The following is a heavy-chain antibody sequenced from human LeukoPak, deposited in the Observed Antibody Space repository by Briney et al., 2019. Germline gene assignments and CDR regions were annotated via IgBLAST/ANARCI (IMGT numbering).Heavy chain of an antibody. CDR3: ASLDYYDSSGYASMAY. J-gene: IGHJ4*02. CDR1: GGSISSGDYY. Sequence: SETLSLTCTVSGGSISSGDYYWSWIRQPPGRGLEWIGYIYYSGSTYYNPSLKSRVTISVDTSKNQFSLKLSSVTAADTAVYYCASLDYYDSSGYASMAYWGQGTLVTVSS. CDR2: IYYSGST. V-gene: IGHV4-30-4*01. D-gene: IGHD3-22*01.